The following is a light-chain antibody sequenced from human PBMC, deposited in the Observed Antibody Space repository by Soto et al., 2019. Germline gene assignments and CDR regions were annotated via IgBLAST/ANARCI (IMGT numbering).Light chain of an antibody. J-gene: IGKJ3*01. CDR1: QSVSVN. CDR2: GVS. Sequence: EIVMTQSPGTLSVSPGERATLSCRASQSVSVNLAWYQQKPGQAPRLLIYGVSTRDTGIPARFSGSESGTEFTLTISSLQSEDFAIYYCQQYNDWPFTFGPGTKVDI. CDR3: QQYNDWPFT. V-gene: IGKV3-15*01.